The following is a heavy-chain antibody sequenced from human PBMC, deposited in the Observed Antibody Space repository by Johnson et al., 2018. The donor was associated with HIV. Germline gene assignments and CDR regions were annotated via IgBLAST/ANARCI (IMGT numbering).Heavy chain of an antibody. D-gene: IGHD1-1*01. V-gene: IGHV3-66*01. CDR2: MYTGGTT. Sequence: VQLVESGGGLVQPGGSLRLSCGASGFTVSNNYMNWVRQAPGKGLEWVSVMYTGGTTYYADSVKGRFTISRDNSKNTLYLQMNSLRAEDTALYYCARREGTTGTFSAFDIWGQGTMVTVSS. J-gene: IGHJ3*02. CDR1: GFTVSNNY. CDR3: ARREGTTGTFSAFDI.